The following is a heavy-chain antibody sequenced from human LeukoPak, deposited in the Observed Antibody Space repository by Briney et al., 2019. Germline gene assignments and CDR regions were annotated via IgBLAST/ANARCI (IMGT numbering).Heavy chain of an antibody. CDR1: GFTFRSYA. D-gene: IGHD5-18*01. CDR3: AKGSSGYIYGDY. CDR2: VSDDGRNN. Sequence: PGGSLRLSCAASGFTFRSYAIHWVRQAPGKGLEWVAVVSDDGRNNYYADSVKGRFTISRDNSKNTLYLQMNSLRAEDTAIYYCAKGSSGYIYGDYWGQGTLVTVSS. V-gene: IGHV3-30*04. J-gene: IGHJ4*02.